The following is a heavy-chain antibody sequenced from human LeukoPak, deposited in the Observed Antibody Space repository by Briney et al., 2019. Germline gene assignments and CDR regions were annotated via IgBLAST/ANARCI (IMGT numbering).Heavy chain of an antibody. CDR2: IYYSGST. CDR3: ARVKRQLVDNYYYYIDG. J-gene: IGHJ6*03. Sequence: SETLSLTCTVSGGSISSYYWSWIRQPPGKGLEWIGYIYYSGSTNYNPSLKSRVTISVDTSKNQFSLKLSSVTAADTAVYYCARVKRQLVDNYYYYIDGWGQGNPVTVS. D-gene: IGHD6-6*01. V-gene: IGHV4-59*01. CDR1: GGSISSYY.